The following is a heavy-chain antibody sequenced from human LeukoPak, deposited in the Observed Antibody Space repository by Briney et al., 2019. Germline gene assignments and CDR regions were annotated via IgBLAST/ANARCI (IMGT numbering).Heavy chain of an antibody. Sequence: GASVKVSCKASGYSFTSYDISWVRQATGQGLEWMAWMNPNSGNTGYAQKFQGRVTMTMNTSIGTAYMELNSLRSEDTAVYYCARTASGVGYNYGPVGYWGQGTLVTVSS. V-gene: IGHV1-8*01. D-gene: IGHD5-18*01. CDR3: ARTASGVGYNYGPVGY. CDR1: GYSFTSYD. J-gene: IGHJ4*02. CDR2: MNPNSGNT.